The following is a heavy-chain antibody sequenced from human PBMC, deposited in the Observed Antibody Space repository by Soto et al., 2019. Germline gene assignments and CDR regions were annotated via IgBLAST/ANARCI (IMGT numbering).Heavy chain of an antibody. CDR1: GFTFSSCV. Sequence: EVHLLESGGGLAHPGESLRLSCGASGFTFSSCVMTWVRQAPGKGLEWVSCITDSGAGTYYADSVKGRFTISRDNSKNTVYLQMNNLRAEDTGVYYCAKGLINGRWYAADWGQGTLVTVSS. J-gene: IGHJ4*02. V-gene: IGHV3-23*01. CDR3: AKGLINGRWYAAD. D-gene: IGHD6-13*01. CDR2: ITDSGAGT.